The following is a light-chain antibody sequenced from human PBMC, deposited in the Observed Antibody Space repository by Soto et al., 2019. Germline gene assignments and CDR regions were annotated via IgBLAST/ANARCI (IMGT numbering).Light chain of an antibody. CDR3: QQYNNWPRT. CDR1: QSVSSN. CDR2: GAS. V-gene: IGKV3-15*01. Sequence: EIVMTQSQATLSVSPGERATLSCRASQSVSSNLAWYQQKPGQAPRLLIYGASTRATGIPARFSGSGSGTEFTLTISRLQSEDFAVYYCQQYNNWPRTFGQGTKVEIK. J-gene: IGKJ1*01.